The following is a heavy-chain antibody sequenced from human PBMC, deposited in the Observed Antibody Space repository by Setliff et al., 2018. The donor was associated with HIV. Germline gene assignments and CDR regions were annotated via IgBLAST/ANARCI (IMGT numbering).Heavy chain of an antibody. J-gene: IGHJ4*02. D-gene: IGHD2-21*02. CDR3: ARSPYCGGDCAIGLDY. CDR1: GDSFTSSSYY. V-gene: IGHV4-39*01. Sequence: PSETLSLTCDVSGDSFTSSSYYWGWIRQPPGKGLQWIGSFHHSGSTSFNPSLRSRVTISVDTSKNQFSLKLSSVTAADTAVYYCARSPYCGGDCAIGLDYWGQGTLVTVSS. CDR2: FHHSGST.